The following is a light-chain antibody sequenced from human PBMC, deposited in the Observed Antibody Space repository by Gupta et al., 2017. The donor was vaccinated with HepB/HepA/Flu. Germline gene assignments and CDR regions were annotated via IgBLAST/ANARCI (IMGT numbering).Light chain of an antibody. CDR1: RFNIGVGYD. CDR2: GNN. V-gene: IGLV1-40*01. J-gene: IGLJ3*02. CDR3: QSYDSSMSGWV. Sequence: QSALPQPPSVSGAPGQTLTISCTGSRFNIGVGYDVHWYQQLPGTAPKLLIYGNNNRPSGVPDRFSGTESGTSAALTITGLLAEDEADYYCQSYDSSMSGWVFGGGTKLTVL.